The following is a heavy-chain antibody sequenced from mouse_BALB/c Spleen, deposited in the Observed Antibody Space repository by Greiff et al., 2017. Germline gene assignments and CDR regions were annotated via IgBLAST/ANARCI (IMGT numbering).Heavy chain of an antibody. Sequence: LQESGAELVRPGASVKLSCKASGYTFTSYWMQWVKQRPGQGLEWIGAIYPGDGDTRYTQKFKGKATLTADKSSSTAYMQLSSLASEDSAVYYCARAEDDYDMDYWGQGTTVTVSS. V-gene: IGHV1-87*01. J-gene: IGHJ4*01. CDR2: IYPGDGDT. CDR3: ARAEDDYDMDY. CDR1: GYTFTSYW. D-gene: IGHD2-4*01.